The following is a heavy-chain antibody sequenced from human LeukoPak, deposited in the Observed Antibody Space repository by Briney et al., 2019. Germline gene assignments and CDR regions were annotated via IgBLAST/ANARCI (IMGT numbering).Heavy chain of an antibody. Sequence: GGSLRLSCTASRFTFSDYAMSWVSQAPGTGLEWVSVITGSGGTRKYADFVEGRFAICRDNSKNTLFLELNSLRADDTAVYYCAKETVLAAYNWFDSWGQGTLVIVSS. CDR3: AKETVLAAYNWFDS. J-gene: IGHJ5*01. V-gene: IGHV3-23*01. CDR1: RFTFSDYA. CDR2: ITGSGGTR. D-gene: IGHD4-17*01.